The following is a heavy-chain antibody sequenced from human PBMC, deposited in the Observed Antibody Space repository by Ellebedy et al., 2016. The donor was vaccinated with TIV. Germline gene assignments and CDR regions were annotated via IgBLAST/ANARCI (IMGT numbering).Heavy chain of an antibody. Sequence: GESLKISCAASGFTFSGYWMIWVRQAPGKGLEWVANINQDGSEQAYVDSVKGRFAISRDNAKNSLYLQMNSLRAEDTAVYYCAKLHTAMVDYWGQGTLVTVSS. CDR1: GFTFSGYW. D-gene: IGHD5-18*01. CDR2: INQDGSEQ. J-gene: IGHJ4*02. CDR3: AKLHTAMVDY. V-gene: IGHV3-7*01.